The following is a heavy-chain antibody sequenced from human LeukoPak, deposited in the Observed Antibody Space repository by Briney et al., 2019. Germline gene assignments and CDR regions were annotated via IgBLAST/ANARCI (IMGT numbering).Heavy chain of an antibody. CDR3: ALSSTGCYPH. CDR1: GFTFSSYS. D-gene: IGHD2-2*01. CDR2: ISSSGSYI. Sequence: GGSLRLSCAASGFTFSSYSMNWVRQAPGKGLEWVSSISSSGSYIYYADSVKGRFTISRDNAKNSLYLQMNSLRAEDTAVYYCALSSTGCYPHWGQGTLVTVSS. J-gene: IGHJ4*02. V-gene: IGHV3-21*01.